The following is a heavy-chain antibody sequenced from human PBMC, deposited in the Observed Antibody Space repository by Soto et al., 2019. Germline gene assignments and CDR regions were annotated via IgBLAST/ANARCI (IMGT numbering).Heavy chain of an antibody. CDR1: VGSVTRYW. V-gene: IGHV5-51*01. CDR2: IYPGDSDT. D-gene: IGHD6-6*01. CDR3: TRPSYSRSRSYGLNV. J-gene: IGHJ6*02. Sequence: ISGKGSVGSVTRYWICWVRQMHGKGLEWMGIIYPGDSDTRYSPSFEGQVTISADKSITTAYLQWSSLKASDTAMYYCTRPSYSRSRSYGLNVWGQGTTVT.